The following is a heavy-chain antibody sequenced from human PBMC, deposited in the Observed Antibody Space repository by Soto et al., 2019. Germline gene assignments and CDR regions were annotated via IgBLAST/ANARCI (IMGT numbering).Heavy chain of an antibody. CDR1: GGTFSSYA. CDR2: IIPIFGTA. CDR3: ARGHCGGDCLYYFDY. J-gene: IGHJ4*02. D-gene: IGHD2-21*02. Sequence: EASVKVSCKASGGTFSSYAISWVRQAPGQGLEWMGGIIPIFGTANYAQKFQGRVTITADESTSTAYMELSSLRSEDTAVYYCARGHCGGDCLYYFDYWGQGTLVTVSS. V-gene: IGHV1-69*13.